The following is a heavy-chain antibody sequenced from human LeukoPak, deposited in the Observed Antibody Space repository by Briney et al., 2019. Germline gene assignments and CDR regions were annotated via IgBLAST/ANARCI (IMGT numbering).Heavy chain of an antibody. D-gene: IGHD6-19*01. J-gene: IGHJ4*02. CDR3: AKRITVAAGFYFDS. CDR1: GFSFSSFA. V-gene: IGHV3-23*01. Sequence: GGSLRLSCVGSGFSFSSFAMTWVRQAPGKGLEWVSTIYGGGTNTFYADSVKGRFTISRDDSKNMQFLEMDSLRPEDTAVYFCAKRITVAAGFYFDSWGQGTLVTVSS. CDR2: IYGGGTNT.